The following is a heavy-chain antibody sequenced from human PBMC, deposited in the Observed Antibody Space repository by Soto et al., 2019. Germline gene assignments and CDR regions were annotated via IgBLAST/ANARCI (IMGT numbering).Heavy chain of an antibody. CDR2: IYYNGVA. J-gene: IGHJ5*01. Sequence: PSETLSLTCTVSGGSISSGGYYWSWIRQSPGKGPQWIGYIYYNGVAHYQPSLESRVTISLDTSKNQVSLKLTSLTAADTAVYYCARDGRGYYFDSWGHGILVTVS. D-gene: IGHD3-22*01. CDR3: ARDGRGYYFDS. V-gene: IGHV4-61*08. CDR1: GGSISSGGYY.